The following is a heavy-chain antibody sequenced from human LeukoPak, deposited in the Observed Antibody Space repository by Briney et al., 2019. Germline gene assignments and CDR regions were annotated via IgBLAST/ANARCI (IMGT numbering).Heavy chain of an antibody. CDR1: GYTFTSYF. CDR3: ARGAPIQLWSQFDY. J-gene: IGHJ4*02. Sequence: GASVKVSCKASGYTFTSYFMHWVRQAPGQGLEWMRIINPSGGSTIYAQKFQGRVTMTRDMSTSTVYMDLSSLRSEDTAVYYCARGAPIQLWSQFDYWAQGTLVTVSS. CDR2: INPSGGST. V-gene: IGHV1-46*01. D-gene: IGHD5-18*01.